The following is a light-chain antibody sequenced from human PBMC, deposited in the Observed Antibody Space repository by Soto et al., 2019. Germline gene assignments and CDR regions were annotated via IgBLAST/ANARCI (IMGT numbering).Light chain of an antibody. CDR1: QTVSTY. Sequence: DTQMTQSPSSLSASVGDRMSITCRASQTVSTYLSWYQQKPGKAATLLISATSTLQSGVPSRFSGSGSGTEFTLTITSLQPEDFATYYCQQTYTTPRTFGQGTKVDIK. J-gene: IGKJ1*01. CDR3: QQTYTTPRT. V-gene: IGKV1-39*01. CDR2: ATS.